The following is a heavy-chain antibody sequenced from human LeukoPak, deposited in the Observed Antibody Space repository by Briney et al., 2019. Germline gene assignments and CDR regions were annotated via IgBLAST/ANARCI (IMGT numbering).Heavy chain of an antibody. V-gene: IGHV4-39*01. CDR1: GGTISIDSYY. Sequence: PSETLSLTCTVSGGTISIDSYYWGWIRQPPGKGLEWIASIYYSGSTYNNPSLKNRVTISVDTSKNQFSLRLSSVTAADTAVYFCARHVHVETAMGHNWFDPWGQGRLVTVSS. J-gene: IGHJ5*02. CDR2: IYYSGST. CDR3: ARHVHVETAMGHNWFDP. D-gene: IGHD5-18*01.